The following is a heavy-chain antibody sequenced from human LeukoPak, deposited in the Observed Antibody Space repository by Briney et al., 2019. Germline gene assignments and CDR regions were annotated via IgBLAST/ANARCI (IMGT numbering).Heavy chain of an antibody. D-gene: IGHD2-15*01. CDR2: AYYRSKGYN. CDR1: GDRVSTNNAA. J-gene: IGHJ6*02. V-gene: IGHV6-1*01. Sequence: SQTLSLTCAISGDRVSTNNAAWSWIRQSPSRGLEWLGRAYYRSKGYNYYAGSVKSRIIFNPDTSKNQFSLQLNSVTPADTAVYYCAREKVVIAATHYYGMDVWGQGTTVTVSS. CDR3: AREKVVIAATHYYGMDV.